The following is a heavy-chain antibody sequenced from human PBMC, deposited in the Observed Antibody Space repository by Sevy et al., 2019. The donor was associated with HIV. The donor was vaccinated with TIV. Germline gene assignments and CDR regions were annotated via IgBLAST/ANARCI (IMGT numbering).Heavy chain of an antibody. CDR3: ARDKLRFLEWPIGSYYYYGMDV. V-gene: IGHV3-7*01. J-gene: IGHJ6*02. D-gene: IGHD3-3*01. CDR2: IKQDGSEK. CDR1: GFTFSSYW. Sequence: GGSLRLSCAASGFTFSSYWMSWVRQAPGKGLEWVANIKQDGSEKYYVDSVKGRITISRDNAKNSLYLQMNSLRAEDTAVYYCARDKLRFLEWPIGSYYYYGMDVWGQGTTVTVSS.